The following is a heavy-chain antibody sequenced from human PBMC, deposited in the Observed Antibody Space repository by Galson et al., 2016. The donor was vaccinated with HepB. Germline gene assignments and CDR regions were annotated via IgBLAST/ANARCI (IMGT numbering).Heavy chain of an antibody. Sequence: SETLSLTCSVSGASINDFYWHWIRQPPGKGLEWIGFVYHPGTYTESTNSNPSLKSRVMISVETSTNQISLRLRSVTAADTALYFCAREAIPRDYYYGMDVWGQGTTVTVSS. CDR2: VYHPGTYTEST. CDR3: AREAIPRDYYYGMDV. J-gene: IGHJ6*02. D-gene: IGHD2-21*01. V-gene: IGHV4-59*12. CDR1: GASINDFY.